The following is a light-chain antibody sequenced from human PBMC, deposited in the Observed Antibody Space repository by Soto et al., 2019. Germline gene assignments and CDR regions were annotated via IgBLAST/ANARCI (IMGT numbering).Light chain of an antibody. Sequence: DIQMTQSPSSLSASVGDRVTITCQASQDISNYLNWYQQKPGKAPKIRIYDVSVLEAGVPSRFSGGGSGTHFTLTISSLQAEDAATYYCQQFDDLPLTFAGGTKVQIK. J-gene: IGKJ4*01. CDR2: DVS. CDR3: QQFDDLPLT. CDR1: QDISNY. V-gene: IGKV1-33*01.